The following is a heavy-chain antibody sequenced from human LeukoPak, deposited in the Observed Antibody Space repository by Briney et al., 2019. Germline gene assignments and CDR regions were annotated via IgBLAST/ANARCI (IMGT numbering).Heavy chain of an antibody. CDR3: AKDRIGTNAFDI. CDR2: ISWNSGSI. CDR1: GLTFSSYA. V-gene: IGHV3-9*01. D-gene: IGHD3-10*01. Sequence: GGSLRLSCAASGLTFSSYAMSWVRQAPGKGLEWVPGISWNSGSIGYADSVKGRFTISRDNAKNSLYLQMNSLRAEDTALYYCAKDRIGTNAFDIWGQGTVVTVSS. J-gene: IGHJ3*02.